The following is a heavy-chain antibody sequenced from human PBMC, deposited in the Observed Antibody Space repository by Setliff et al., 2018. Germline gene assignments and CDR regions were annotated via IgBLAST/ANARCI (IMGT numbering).Heavy chain of an antibody. CDR2: IHSGGSST. D-gene: IGHD6-13*01. J-gene: IGHJ4*02. CDR3: AKRGSSWSPIDF. CDR1: GLTLSHYW. V-gene: IGHV3-23*03. Sequence: QAGGSLRLSCEGSGLTLSHYWMGWVRQAPGKGLEWVSIIHSGGSSTYYADSVKGRFTISRDDSKNTLYLQMNSLRAEDTAVYYCAKRGSSWSPIDFWGQGTLVTVSS.